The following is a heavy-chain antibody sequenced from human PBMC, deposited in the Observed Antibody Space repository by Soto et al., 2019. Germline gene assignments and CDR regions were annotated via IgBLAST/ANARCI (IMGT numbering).Heavy chain of an antibody. D-gene: IGHD3-10*01. J-gene: IGHJ4*02. Sequence: SETLSLTCAVSGGSISSGGYSWSWIRQPPGKGLEWIGYIYHSGSTYYNPPLKSRVTISVDRSKNQFSLKLSSVTAADTAVYYCARGSSYYYMFDYWGQGTLVTVSS. CDR3: ARGSSYYYMFDY. CDR1: GGSISSGGYS. V-gene: IGHV4-30-2*01. CDR2: IYHSGST.